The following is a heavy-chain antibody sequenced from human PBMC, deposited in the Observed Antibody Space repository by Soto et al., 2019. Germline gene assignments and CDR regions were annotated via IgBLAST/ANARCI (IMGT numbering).Heavy chain of an antibody. CDR1: GGLLGESS. Sequence: PXETRSLACAVYGGLLGESSWTWIRQPPGKGLEWIGEINHVGGTNYNPSLKSRVTMSVDTSQNQFSLRLISVTAADTAMYFCVRIRYQLPSSVLWLDHSGQGTPVTVSS. V-gene: IGHV4-34*01. J-gene: IGHJ5*02. CDR3: VRIRYQLPSSVLWLDH. D-gene: IGHD3-16*01. CDR2: INHVGGT.